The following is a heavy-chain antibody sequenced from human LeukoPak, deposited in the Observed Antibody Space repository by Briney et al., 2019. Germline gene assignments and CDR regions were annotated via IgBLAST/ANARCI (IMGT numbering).Heavy chain of an antibody. Sequence: SETLSLTCSVSGGSVSNYYWSWIRQPPGKGLEWIGYVYYTGSTNYNPALKSRVTMFEDKSKNQFSLRLYSVTVADTAVYYCARHFAYSSSSYFDYWGQGSLVTVSS. CDR1: GGSVSNYY. CDR2: VYYTGST. V-gene: IGHV4-59*08. D-gene: IGHD6-6*01. CDR3: ARHFAYSSSSYFDY. J-gene: IGHJ4*02.